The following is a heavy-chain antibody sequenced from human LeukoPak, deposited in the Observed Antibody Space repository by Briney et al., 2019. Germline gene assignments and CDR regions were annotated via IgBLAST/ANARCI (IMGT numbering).Heavy chain of an antibody. J-gene: IGHJ5*02. CDR3: ARDDYSISSILFDP. Sequence: SSVKVSCKASGYTFTSYGISWVRQAPGQGLEWMGWISAYNGNTNYAQKLQGRVTMTTDTSTSTAYMELRSLRSDDTAVYYCARDDYSISSILFDPWGQGTLVTVSS. V-gene: IGHV1-18*01. CDR1: GYTFTSYG. CDR2: ISAYNGNT. D-gene: IGHD6-6*01.